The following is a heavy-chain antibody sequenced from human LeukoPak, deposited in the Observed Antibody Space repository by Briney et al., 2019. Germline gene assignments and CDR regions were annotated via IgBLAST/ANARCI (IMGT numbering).Heavy chain of an antibody. Sequence: GGSLRLSCAASGFNFSSYAMTWVRQAPGKGLECVSGISGSGDTTYYADSVKGRFTISRDNSKNTLYLQMYSLRAEDTALYCCAKDRSLVPAALNYWGQGTLVTVSS. CDR2: ISGSGDTT. J-gene: IGHJ4*02. V-gene: IGHV3-23*01. CDR3: AKDRSLVPAALNY. D-gene: IGHD2-2*01. CDR1: GFNFSSYA.